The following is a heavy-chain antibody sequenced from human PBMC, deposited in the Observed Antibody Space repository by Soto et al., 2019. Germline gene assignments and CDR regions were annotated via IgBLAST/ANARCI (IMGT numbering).Heavy chain of an antibody. CDR1: GGSISSGGYY. CDR3: ARVVVVVVAAKGWFDP. J-gene: IGHJ5*02. CDR2: IYYSGST. D-gene: IGHD2-15*01. V-gene: IGHV4-31*03. Sequence: QVQLQESGPGLVKPSQTLSLACTVSGGSISSGGYYWSWIRQHPGKGLEWIGYIYYSGSTYYNPYLKSRVTVSVDTSKNKFSLKLSSVTAADTAVYYCARVVVVVVAAKGWFDPWGQGTLVTVSS.